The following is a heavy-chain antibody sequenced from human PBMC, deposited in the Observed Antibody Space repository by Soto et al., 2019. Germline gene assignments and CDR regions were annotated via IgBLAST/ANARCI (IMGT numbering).Heavy chain of an antibody. Sequence: AASVQVSCQASGYTFSGYYIHWVRQAPAQGLEWMGWINPNSGGTNYAQKFQGRVTMTRDTSISTAYMELSRLRSDATALYYCARAWGLRVDYWGQGTLVTVSS. J-gene: IGHJ4*02. CDR3: ARAWGLRVDY. CDR2: INPNSGGT. D-gene: IGHD7-27*01. CDR1: GYTFSGYY. V-gene: IGHV1-2*02.